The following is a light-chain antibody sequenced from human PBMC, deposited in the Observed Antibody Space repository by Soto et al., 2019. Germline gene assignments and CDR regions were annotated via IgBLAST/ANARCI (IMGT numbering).Light chain of an antibody. CDR1: QSISTY. V-gene: IGKV1-39*01. J-gene: IGKJ2*02. CDR2: AAS. Sequence: DIQMTQSPSSLSASVGDRVTITCRASQSISTYLNWYHQRPGKAPNLLIYAASSLQSGVPSRFSGSGSETDLTITISSLQPEDSATYDCQQSYSTPRTFGQGTKLEIK. CDR3: QQSYSTPRT.